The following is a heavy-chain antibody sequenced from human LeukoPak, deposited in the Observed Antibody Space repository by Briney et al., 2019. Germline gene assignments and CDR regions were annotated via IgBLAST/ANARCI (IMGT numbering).Heavy chain of an antibody. Sequence: ASVKVSCKASGYTLTSYDINWVRQATGQGLEWMGWMNTNSGNTGYAQKFQGRVTMTRNTSISTAYMELSSLRSEDTAVYYCARGIAVAGTFYYGMDVLGQGTTVTVSS. V-gene: IGHV1-8*01. J-gene: IGHJ6*02. CDR2: MNTNSGNT. CDR3: ARGIAVAGTFYYGMDV. CDR1: GYTLTSYD. D-gene: IGHD6-19*01.